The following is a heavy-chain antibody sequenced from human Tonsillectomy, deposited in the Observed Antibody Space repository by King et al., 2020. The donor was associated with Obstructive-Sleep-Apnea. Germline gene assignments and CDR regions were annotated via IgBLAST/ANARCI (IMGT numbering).Heavy chain of an antibody. J-gene: IGHJ6*02. CDR2: ISSDGSHK. D-gene: IGHD2-2*01. V-gene: IGHV3-30*04. CDR3: ASPYCSGTSCYLYFYGMDV. CDR1: GFTFSSYA. Sequence: VQLVESGGGVVQPGRSLRLSCAASGFTFSSYAMHWVRQAPGKGLEGVAVISSDGSHKYYADSVEGRFTCYRDNSKNTLYLQMNSLRAEDTGVYYCASPYCSGTSCYLYFYGMDVWRQGTTVTVSS.